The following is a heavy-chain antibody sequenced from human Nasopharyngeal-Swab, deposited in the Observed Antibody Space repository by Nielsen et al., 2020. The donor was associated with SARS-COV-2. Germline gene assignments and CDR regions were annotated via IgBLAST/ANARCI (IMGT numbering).Heavy chain of an antibody. CDR1: GFTFSSYW. J-gene: IGHJ3*02. CDR3: AREGGDSYGSGGAFDI. V-gene: IGHV3-7*01. CDR2: IKQDGSEK. D-gene: IGHD5-18*01. Sequence: GGSLRLSCAASGFTFSSYWMSWVRQAPGKGLEWVANIKQDGSEKYYVDSVKGRFTISRDNSKNTLYLQMNRLGPEDTAVYYCAREGGDSYGSGGAFDIWGQGTMVTVSS.